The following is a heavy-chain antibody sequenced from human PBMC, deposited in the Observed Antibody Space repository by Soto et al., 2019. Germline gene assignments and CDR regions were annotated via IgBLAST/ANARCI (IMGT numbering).Heavy chain of an antibody. J-gene: IGHJ4*01. V-gene: IGHV3-48*02. CDR1: GFTFRSYN. CDR3: ARGGTIAVTTIGDY. D-gene: IGHD5-12*01. Sequence: DVQLVESGGGLVQPGGSLRLSCAASGFTFRSYNMNWVRQAPGKGLDWVSYISSSSSTIYYADSVKGRFTISRDNAKNSLYLQMNSLRDDDTAMYYCARGGTIAVTTIGDYWGQGNLVTVSS. CDR2: ISSSSSTI.